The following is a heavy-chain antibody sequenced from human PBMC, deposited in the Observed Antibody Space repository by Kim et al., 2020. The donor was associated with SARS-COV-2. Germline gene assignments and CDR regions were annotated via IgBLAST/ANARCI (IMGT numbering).Heavy chain of an antibody. CDR2: ISARDGNT. V-gene: IGHV1-18*04. CDR3: ARGAYGDVSFDY. J-gene: IGHJ4*02. D-gene: IGHD4-17*01. CDR1: GYMFTSYG. Sequence: ASVKVSCKACGYMFTSYGFSWVRQAPGQGLEWLGWISARDGNTKYGQKVQGRVIMTTDTSTNTDYMELWRLRSDDTAMYYCARGAYGDVSFDYWGQGTLV.